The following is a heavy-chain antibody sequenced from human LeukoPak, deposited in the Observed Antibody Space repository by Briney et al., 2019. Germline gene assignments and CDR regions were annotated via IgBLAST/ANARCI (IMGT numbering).Heavy chain of an antibody. D-gene: IGHD6-19*01. CDR1: GGSFSGYY. CDR3: ARATRAGYSSGWYYFDY. CDR2: INHSGST. Sequence: SETLSLTYAVYGGSFSGYYWSWIRQPPGKGLEWIGEINHSGSTNYNPSLKSRVTISVDTSKNQFSLKLSSVTAADTAVYYCARATRAGYSSGWYYFDYWGQGTLVTVSS. V-gene: IGHV4-34*01. J-gene: IGHJ4*02.